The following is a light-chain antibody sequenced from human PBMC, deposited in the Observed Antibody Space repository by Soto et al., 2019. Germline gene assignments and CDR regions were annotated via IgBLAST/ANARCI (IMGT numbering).Light chain of an antibody. V-gene: IGKV1-5*01. CDR2: DAA. CDR1: QNMNRR. CDR3: QQYIKYSWK. Sequence: DIQMTQSPSTLSAAVGDRVTITCRASQNMNRRLAWYQQKPGKAPNLLIYDAASLESGLPATFRGGGSRRELTPTLTSLQPGVFPTLYCQQYIKYSWKLGQGTNVDI. J-gene: IGKJ1*01.